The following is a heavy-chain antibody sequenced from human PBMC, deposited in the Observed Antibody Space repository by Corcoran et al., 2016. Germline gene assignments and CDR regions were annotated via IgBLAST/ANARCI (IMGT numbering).Heavy chain of an antibody. V-gene: IGHV3-48*04. CDR3: ARDEAYCGGDCYPGVDY. CDR2: ISSSSSTI. CDR1: GFTFSSYS. Sequence: EVQLVESGGGLAQPGGSLRLSCAASGFTFSSYSMNWVRQAPGKGLEWVSYISSSSSTIYYADSVKGRFTISRDNAKNSLYLQMNSLRAEDTAVYYCARDEAYCGGDCYPGVDYWGQGTLVTVSS. D-gene: IGHD2-21*02. J-gene: IGHJ4*02.